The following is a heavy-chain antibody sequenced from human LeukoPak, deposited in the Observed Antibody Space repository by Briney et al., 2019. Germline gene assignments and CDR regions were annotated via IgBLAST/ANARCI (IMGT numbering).Heavy chain of an antibody. Sequence: ASVKVSCKASGYTFTSYGISWVRQAPGQGLEWMGWIRAYNGNTNYAQKLQGRVTMTTDTSTSTAYMELRSLRSDDTAVYYCARDPGGGSRGLGGFDPWGQGTLVTVSS. J-gene: IGHJ5*02. D-gene: IGHD3-16*01. V-gene: IGHV1-18*01. CDR3: ARDPGGGSRGLGGFDP. CDR1: GYTFTSYG. CDR2: IRAYNGNT.